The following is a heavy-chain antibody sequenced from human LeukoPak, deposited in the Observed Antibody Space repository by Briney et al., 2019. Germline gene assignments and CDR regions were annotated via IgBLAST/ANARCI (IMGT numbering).Heavy chain of an antibody. V-gene: IGHV1-18*01. D-gene: IGHD6-19*01. CDR1: GYTFTSYG. Sequence: GASVKVSCKASGYTFTSYGISWVRQAPGQGLEWMGWISAYNGNTNYAQKLQGRVTMTTDTSTSTAYMELRSLRSDDTAVYYCARVPESSGWYDWFDPWGQGTLVTVSS. J-gene: IGHJ5*02. CDR2: ISAYNGNT. CDR3: ARVPESSGWYDWFDP.